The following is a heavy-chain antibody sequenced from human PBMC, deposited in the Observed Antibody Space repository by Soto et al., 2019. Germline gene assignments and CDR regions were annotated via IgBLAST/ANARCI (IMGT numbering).Heavy chain of an antibody. CDR2: ISGSGGST. CDR3: AKASGITIFGVVPYGMDV. D-gene: IGHD3-3*01. CDR1: GFTFSSYA. J-gene: IGHJ6*02. V-gene: IGHV3-23*01. Sequence: PGGSLRLSCAASGFTFSSYAMSWVRQAPGKGLEWVSAISGSGGSTYYADSVKGRFTISRDNSKNTLYLQMNSLRAEDTAVYYCAKASGITIFGVVPYGMDVWGQGTTVTSP.